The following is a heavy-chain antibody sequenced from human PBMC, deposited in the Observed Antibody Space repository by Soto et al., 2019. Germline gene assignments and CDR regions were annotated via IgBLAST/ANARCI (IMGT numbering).Heavy chain of an antibody. Sequence: GGSLRLSCAASGFTFSSYAMHWVRQAPGKGLEYVSAISSNGGSTYYANSVKGRFTISRDNSKNTLYLQMGSLRAEDMAVYYCAREREYCSSTSCYGIFDYWGQGTLVTVSS. CDR2: ISSNGGST. D-gene: IGHD2-2*01. CDR3: AREREYCSSTSCYGIFDY. J-gene: IGHJ4*02. CDR1: GFTFSSYA. V-gene: IGHV3-64*01.